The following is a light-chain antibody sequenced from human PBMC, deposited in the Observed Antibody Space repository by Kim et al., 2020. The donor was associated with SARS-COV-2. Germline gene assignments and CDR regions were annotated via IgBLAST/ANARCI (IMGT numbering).Light chain of an antibody. J-gene: IGLJ2*01. CDR3: GTWDSSLSAGV. CDR2: DNN. CDR1: SSNIGNNY. Sequence: QSVLTQPPSVSAAPGQKVTISCSGSSSNIGNNYVSWYQQLPGTAPKILIYDNNKRPSGIPDRFSGSKPGTSATLGITGLQTGDEADYYCGTWDSSLSAGVFGGGTQLTVL. V-gene: IGLV1-51*01.